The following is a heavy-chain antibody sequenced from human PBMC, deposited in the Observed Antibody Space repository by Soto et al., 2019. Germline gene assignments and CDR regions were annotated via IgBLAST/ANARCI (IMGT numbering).Heavy chain of an antibody. V-gene: IGHV1-2*02. CDR1: GYTFTGHY. Sequence: QVQLVQSGAAVKRPGASVKVSCKASGYTFTGHYVHWVRQAPGQGLEWMGWITPNSGYTNYAQKFQGRVTMTRDTSISTAYMELSGLRSDDTAVYYCAKDNGQLLIFEYWGQGTLVTVSS. D-gene: IGHD2-2*01. CDR2: ITPNSGYT. CDR3: AKDNGQLLIFEY. J-gene: IGHJ4*02.